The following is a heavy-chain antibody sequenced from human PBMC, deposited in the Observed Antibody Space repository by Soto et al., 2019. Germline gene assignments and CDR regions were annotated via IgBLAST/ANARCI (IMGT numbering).Heavy chain of an antibody. CDR2: ISAYNGNT. D-gene: IGHD6-19*01. CDR3: ARDQGIAVAGDYFDY. Sequence: ASVKVSCKASGYTFTSYGISWVRQAPGQGLEWMGWISAYNGNTNYAQKLQGRVTMTTDTSTSTAYMELRSLRSDDTAVYYCARDQGIAVAGDYFDYWGQGTLVTVSS. CDR1: GYTFTSYG. J-gene: IGHJ4*02. V-gene: IGHV1-18*01.